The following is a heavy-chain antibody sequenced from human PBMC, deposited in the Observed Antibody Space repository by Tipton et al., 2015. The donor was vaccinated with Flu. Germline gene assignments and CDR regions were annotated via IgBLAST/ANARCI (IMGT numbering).Heavy chain of an antibody. J-gene: IGHJ4*02. Sequence: TLSLTCTVSGGYISSDDYYWGWIRQPPGKRLEWIGYFYYSGTTAYNPSLKSRVSISADTSKNQFSLRLTSVTAADTAVYYCTRHGAAPDYWGQGTLVTVSS. CDR3: TRHGAAPDY. D-gene: IGHD2-15*01. CDR1: GGYISSDDYY. V-gene: IGHV4-61*05. CDR2: FYYSGTT.